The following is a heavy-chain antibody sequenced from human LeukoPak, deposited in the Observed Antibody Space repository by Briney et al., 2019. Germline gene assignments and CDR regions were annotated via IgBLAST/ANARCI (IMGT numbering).Heavy chain of an antibody. CDR3: ARRTYYYDSSGYTDDAFDI. V-gene: IGHV1-69*04. CDR2: IIPILGIA. CDR1: GGTFSSYA. Sequence: ASVKVSCKASGGTFSSYAISWVRQAPGQGLEWMGRIIPILGIANYAQKFQGRVTITADKSTSTAYMELSSLRSEDTAVYYCARRTYYYDSSGYTDDAFDIWGQGTMVTVSS. D-gene: IGHD3-22*01. J-gene: IGHJ3*02.